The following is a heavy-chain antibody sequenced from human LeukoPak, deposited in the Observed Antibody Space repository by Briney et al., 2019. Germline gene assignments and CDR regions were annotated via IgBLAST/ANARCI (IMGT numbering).Heavy chain of an antibody. CDR2: ISSSSSTI. V-gene: IGHV3-48*01. CDR1: GLTFSDYP. D-gene: IGHD2-2*03. CDR3: ASVGHCTSSSCPYYFDY. Sequence: GESLRLSCAASGLTFSDYPMNWVRQAPGKGLEWVSYISSSSSTISYADSVKGRFTISRDNAKNSLFLQMNSLRAEDTAVYYCASVGHCTSSSCPYYFDYWGQRTLVTVSS. J-gene: IGHJ4*02.